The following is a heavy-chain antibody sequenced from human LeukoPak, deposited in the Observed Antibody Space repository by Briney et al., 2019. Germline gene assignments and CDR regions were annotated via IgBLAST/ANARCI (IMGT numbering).Heavy chain of an antibody. CDR2: INHSGST. J-gene: IGHJ5*02. D-gene: IGHD3-22*01. CDR1: GFTFSSYG. CDR3: ARGLTMIVVVEGNRWFDP. Sequence: GSLRLSCAASGFTFSSYGMSWVRQPPGKGLEWIGEINHSGSTNYNPSLKSRVTISVDTSKNQFSLKLSSVTAADTAVYYCARGLTMIVVVEGNRWFDPWGQGTLVTVSS. V-gene: IGHV4-34*01.